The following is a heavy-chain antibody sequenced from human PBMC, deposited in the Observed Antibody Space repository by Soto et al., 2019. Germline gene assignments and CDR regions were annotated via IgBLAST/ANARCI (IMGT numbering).Heavy chain of an antibody. V-gene: IGHV3-48*03. CDR1: GFTFSSYE. D-gene: IGHD4-4*01. CDR3: AREPAIYSCKIDYGLDL. CDR2: IGTSGKTI. J-gene: IGHJ6*02. Sequence: EVQLVESGGVLVQAGGSLRLFCAVSGFTFSSYEMNWVRQAPGKGLEWVSDIGTSGKTIYYADSVRGRFTISRDNAKNSRYLQMNSPGAEDTAVYFCAREPAIYSCKIDYGLDLWGRGTTVTVSS.